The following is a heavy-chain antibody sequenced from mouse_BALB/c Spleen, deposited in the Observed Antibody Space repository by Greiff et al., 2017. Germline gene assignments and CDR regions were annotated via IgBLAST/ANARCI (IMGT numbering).Heavy chain of an antibody. D-gene: IGHD1-1*01. CDR2: ISSGGSYT. V-gene: IGHV5-6-4*01. J-gene: IGHJ3*01. Sequence: EVKLVESGGGLVKPGGSLKLSCAASGFTFSSYTMSWVRQTPEKRLEWVATISSGGSYTYYPDSVKGRFTISRDNAKNTLYLQMSSLKSEDTAMYYCTRDGDYGSRACFAYWGQGTLVTVSA. CDR1: GFTFSSYT. CDR3: TRDGDYGSRACFAY.